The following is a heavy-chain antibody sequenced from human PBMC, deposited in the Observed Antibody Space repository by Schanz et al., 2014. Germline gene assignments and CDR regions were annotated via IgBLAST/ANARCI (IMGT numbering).Heavy chain of an antibody. CDR3: ARRDNYLSAFDI. Sequence: QLQLQESGPGLVKPSETLSLTCTVSGASISGSSDYWGWIRQSPGKGLEWIGNIYYTGTTYYNPPLKIRVSIPEDTPKTQVSLKLPSVTAADTAVFYCARRDNYLSAFDIWGQGTMVTVSS. V-gene: IGHV4-39*01. D-gene: IGHD4-4*01. CDR1: GASISGSSDY. J-gene: IGHJ3*02. CDR2: IYYTGTT.